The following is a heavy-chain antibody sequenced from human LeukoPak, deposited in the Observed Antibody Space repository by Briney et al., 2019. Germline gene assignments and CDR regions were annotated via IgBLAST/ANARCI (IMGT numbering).Heavy chain of an antibody. Sequence: PSETLSLTCTVFGGSISSYYWSWIRQPAGKGLEWIGRIYTSGSTNYNPSLKSRVTMSVDTSKNQFSLKLSSVTAADTVVYYCARDSRGYSGYDSGGSDYWGQGTLVTVSS. CDR2: IYTSGST. J-gene: IGHJ4*02. CDR3: ARDSRGYSGYDSGGSDY. CDR1: GGSISSYY. D-gene: IGHD5-12*01. V-gene: IGHV4-4*07.